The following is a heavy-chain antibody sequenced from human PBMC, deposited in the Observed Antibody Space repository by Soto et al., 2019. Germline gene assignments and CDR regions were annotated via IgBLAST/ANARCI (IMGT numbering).Heavy chain of an antibody. V-gene: IGHV3-13*01. Sequence: GGSLRLSCAASGFAFSSYVLHWVRRAPGKGPEWVSAIGTGGDTYYADSVMGRFTISRDNAKKSLYLQMNSLIAEDMAVYYCARAFPTDRRVVPAAIHLRFDWFDPWGQGTLVTVS. CDR2: IGTGGDT. J-gene: IGHJ5*02. CDR1: GFAFSSYV. D-gene: IGHD2-2*02. CDR3: ARAFPTDRRVVPAAIHLRFDWFDP.